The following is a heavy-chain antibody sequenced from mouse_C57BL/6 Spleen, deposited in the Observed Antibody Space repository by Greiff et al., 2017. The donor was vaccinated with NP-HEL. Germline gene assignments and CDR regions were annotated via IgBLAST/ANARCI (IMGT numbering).Heavy chain of an antibody. CDR1: GYTFTDYY. J-gene: IGHJ2*01. CDR3: ARGVWENYFDY. V-gene: IGHV1-26*01. D-gene: IGHD4-1*01. Sequence: EVQLQQSGPELVKPGASVKISCKASGYTFTDYYMNWVKQSHGKSLEWIGDINPNNGGTSYNQKFKGKATLTVDKSSSTAYMELRSLTSEDSAVYYCARGVWENYFDYWGQGTTLTVSS. CDR2: INPNNGGT.